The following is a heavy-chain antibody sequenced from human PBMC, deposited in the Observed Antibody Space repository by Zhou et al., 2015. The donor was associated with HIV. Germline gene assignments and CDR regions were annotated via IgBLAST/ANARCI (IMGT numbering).Heavy chain of an antibody. J-gene: IGHJ2*01. CDR3: ARSGYYYDSSGLSWYFDL. D-gene: IGHD3-22*01. CDR1: GGTFSSYA. Sequence: QVQLVQSGAEVKKPGSSVKVSCKASGGTFSSYAISWVRQAPGQGLEWMGGIIPIFGTVNYAQKFQGRVTITADESTSTAYMELSSLRSEDTAVYYCARSGYYYDSSGLSWYFDLWGRGTLVTVSS. V-gene: IGHV1-69*01. CDR2: IIPIFGTV.